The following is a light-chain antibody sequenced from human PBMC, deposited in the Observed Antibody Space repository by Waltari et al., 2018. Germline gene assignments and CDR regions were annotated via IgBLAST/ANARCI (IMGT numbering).Light chain of an antibody. Sequence: SSELTQDPAVSVALVQTVRITCQGDSVRRFYASWYQQKPGQAPVLVIYGKNNRPSGIPDRFSGSNSGNTASLTITGTRAEDEADYYCHSRDSTGNFWVFGGGTKLTV. CDR1: SVRRFY. J-gene: IGLJ3*02. V-gene: IGLV3-19*01. CDR3: HSRDSTGNFWV. CDR2: GKN.